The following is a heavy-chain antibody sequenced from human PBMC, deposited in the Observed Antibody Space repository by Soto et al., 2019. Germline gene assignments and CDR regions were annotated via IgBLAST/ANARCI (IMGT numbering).Heavy chain of an antibody. CDR2: ISGYNGAT. CDR1: DKTFTYYV. D-gene: IGHD1-1*01. Sequence: ASVKVSCKSSDKTFTYYVINWVRQAPGQGLEWMGWISGYNGATKYAQKFQDRVIMTADTTTRTAYMEVRSLTSDEAGTYFCAEAGGNYCGTAVWGQGKTVTVSS. V-gene: IGHV1-18*04. J-gene: IGHJ6*02. CDR3: AEAGGNYCGTAV.